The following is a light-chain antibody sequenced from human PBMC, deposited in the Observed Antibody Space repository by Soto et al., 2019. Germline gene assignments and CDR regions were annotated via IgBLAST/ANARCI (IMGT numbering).Light chain of an antibody. V-gene: IGLV1-40*01. J-gene: IGLJ1*01. Sequence: QSVLTQPPSVSGAPGQRVTISCTRSSSNIGAGYAVHWYQQLPGTAPKLLIYVNNNRPSGVPDRFSGSKSGTSASLAITGLQAEDEADYYCQSFDSSLTTFYVFGTGTKVTVL. CDR2: VNN. CDR3: QSFDSSLTTFYV. CDR1: SSNIGAGYA.